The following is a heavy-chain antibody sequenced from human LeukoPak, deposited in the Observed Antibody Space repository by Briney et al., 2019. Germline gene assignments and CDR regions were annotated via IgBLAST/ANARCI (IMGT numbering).Heavy chain of an antibody. D-gene: IGHD6-6*01. J-gene: IGHJ4*02. CDR1: GYTFTSYY. V-gene: IGHV1-46*01. Sequence: ASVKVSCKASGYTFTSYYMHWVRQAPGQGLEWMGIINPSGGSTSYAQKFQGRVTMARDTSTSTVYMELSSLRSEDTAVYYCARDPEAHLFDYWGQGTLVTVSS. CDR2: INPSGGST. CDR3: ARDPEAHLFDY.